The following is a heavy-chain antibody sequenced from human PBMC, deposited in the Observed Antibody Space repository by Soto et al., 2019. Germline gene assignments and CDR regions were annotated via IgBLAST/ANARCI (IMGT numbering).Heavy chain of an antibody. Sequence: PGGSLRLSCAASGFPFINFSISWVRQSPWKGLEWVSAISGGGVTTWYADSVRGRFTISRDSSKNTLYLQMNSLRAEDTAVYYCAKFGASGSYLHFDFWGPGTLVTVSS. V-gene: IGHV3-23*01. CDR2: ISGGGVTT. J-gene: IGHJ4*02. CDR3: AKFGASGSYLHFDF. CDR1: GFPFINFS. D-gene: IGHD3-10*01.